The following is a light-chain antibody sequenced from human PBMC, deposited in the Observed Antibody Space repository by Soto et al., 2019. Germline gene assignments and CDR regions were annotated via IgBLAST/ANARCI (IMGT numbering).Light chain of an antibody. CDR1: QSVSSN. J-gene: IGKJ5*01. CDR3: QQYYDWPIA. Sequence: IVMTQSPATLSVSPGARAPLSCRARQSVSSNLAWYPQKPGQAPRLLIYGASTRATGIPARFSGSGSGTEFTLTISSLQSEDFAVYYCQQYYDWPIAFGQGTRLEI. CDR2: GAS. V-gene: IGKV3-15*01.